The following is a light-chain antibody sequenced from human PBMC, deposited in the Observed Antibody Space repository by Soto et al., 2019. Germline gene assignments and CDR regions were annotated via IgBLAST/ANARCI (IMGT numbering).Light chain of an antibody. V-gene: IGLV1-47*01. CDR2: RNN. CDR3: AAWDDSLSGPVL. J-gene: IGLJ2*01. Sequence: QSVLTQPPSASGTPGQRVTISCSGSGSNIGRNYVYWYQQFPGMAPKLLIYRNNQRPSGVPDRFSGSKSGTSASLAISGLRSEGEAAYYCAAWDDSLSGPVLFGGGTKLTVL. CDR1: GSNIGRNY.